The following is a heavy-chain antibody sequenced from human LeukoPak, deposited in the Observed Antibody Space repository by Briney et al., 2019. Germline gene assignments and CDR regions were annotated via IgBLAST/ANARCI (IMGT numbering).Heavy chain of an antibody. V-gene: IGHV1-69*05. CDR1: GGTFSSYA. Sequence: GASVKVSCKASGGTFSSYAISWVRQAPGQGLEWMGRIIPIFGTANYAQKFQGRVTITTDESTSTAYMELSSLRSEDTAVYYCARDRRGYSYGWYFDYWGQGTLVTVSS. CDR2: IIPIFGTA. CDR3: ARDRRGYSYGWYFDY. D-gene: IGHD5-18*01. J-gene: IGHJ4*02.